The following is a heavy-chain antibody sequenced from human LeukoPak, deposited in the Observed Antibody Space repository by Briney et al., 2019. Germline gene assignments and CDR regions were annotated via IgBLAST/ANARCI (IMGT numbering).Heavy chain of an antibody. D-gene: IGHD2-2*02. V-gene: IGHV4-30-4*08. J-gene: IGHJ5*02. CDR2: IYYSGST. CDR3: AREERYCSSTSCYKDANWFDP. CDR1: GGSISSGDYY. Sequence: SQTLSLTCTVSGGSISSGDYYWSWIRQPPGKGLEWIGYIYYSGSTYYNPSLKSRVTISVDTSKNQFSLKLSSVTAADTAVYYCAREERYCSSTSCYKDANWFDPWGQGTLVTVSS.